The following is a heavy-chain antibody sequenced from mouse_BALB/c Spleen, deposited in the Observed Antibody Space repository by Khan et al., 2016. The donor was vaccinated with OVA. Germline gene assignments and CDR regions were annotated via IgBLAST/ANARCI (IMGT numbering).Heavy chain of an antibody. V-gene: IGHV5-4*02. Sequence: EVELVESGGGLVKPGGSLKLSCAASGFTFSDYYMYWVRQTPEKKLEWVATISDGGSYTYYTDSVKGRFTISRDDAKNNLYLQMSSLKSADTAIYYCLRGYYGDPFAYWGQGTLVTVSA. CDR1: GFTFSDYY. CDR2: ISDGGSYT. J-gene: IGHJ3*01. D-gene: IGHD2-13*01. CDR3: LRGYYGDPFAY.